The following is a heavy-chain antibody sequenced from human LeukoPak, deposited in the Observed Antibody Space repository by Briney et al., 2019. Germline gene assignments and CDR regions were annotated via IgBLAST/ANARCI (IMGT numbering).Heavy chain of an antibody. J-gene: IGHJ3*01. Sequence: GGSLRLSCAASGFTFSGYPMHWVRQDPGKGLEWVSFIQTDGSTKYYSDSVKGRFTISRDNPKNTVYLQMNSLSTEDTAVYYCAIEISRLVIHAFDLWGQGTMLTVSS. CDR2: IQTDGSTK. CDR1: GFTFSGYP. CDR3: AIEISRLVIHAFDL. D-gene: IGHD3-9*01. V-gene: IGHV3-30*02.